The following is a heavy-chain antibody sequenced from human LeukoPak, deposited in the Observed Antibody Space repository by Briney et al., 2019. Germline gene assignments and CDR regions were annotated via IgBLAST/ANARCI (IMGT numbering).Heavy chain of an antibody. CDR1: GYTFTGYY. CDR3: ARSAHFDWLPWFDP. D-gene: IGHD3-9*01. Sequence: ASVKVSCKASGYTFTGYYIHWLRQAPGQGLEWIGWINPTSGGTKYAQNFQGRATMTRDTSISTAYMELSRLRSDDTAVYFCARSAHFDWLPWFDPWGQGTLVTVSS. J-gene: IGHJ5*02. CDR2: INPTSGGT. V-gene: IGHV1-2*02.